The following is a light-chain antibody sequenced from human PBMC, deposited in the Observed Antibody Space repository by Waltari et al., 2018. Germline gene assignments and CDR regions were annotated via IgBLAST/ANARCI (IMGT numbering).Light chain of an antibody. J-gene: IGLJ3*02. Sequence: QSALTQPAPVSGSPGQSITISCTGTSSDVGDYNYVSWYQQHPGKAPKLMIYYVSNRFSGSKSGNTASLTISGLQAEDEADYYCSSYTSSSTWVFGGGTKLTVL. CDR3: SSYTSSSTWV. V-gene: IGLV2-14*01. CDR2: YVS. CDR1: SSDVGDYNY.